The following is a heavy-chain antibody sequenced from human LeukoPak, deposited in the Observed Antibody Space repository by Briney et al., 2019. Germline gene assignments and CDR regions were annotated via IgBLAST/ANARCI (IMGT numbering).Heavy chain of an antibody. CDR3: ATDIRWGAFDI. D-gene: IGHD3-3*01. V-gene: IGHV3-23*01. J-gene: IGHJ3*02. Sequence: GGSLRLSCAAYGFTFSDYYMSWIRQAPGKGLEWVSGISGSGGSTYYADSVKGRFTISRDNSKNTLYLQMNSLRAEDTAVYYCATDIRWGAFDIWGQGTMVTVSS. CDR1: GFTFSDYY. CDR2: ISGSGGST.